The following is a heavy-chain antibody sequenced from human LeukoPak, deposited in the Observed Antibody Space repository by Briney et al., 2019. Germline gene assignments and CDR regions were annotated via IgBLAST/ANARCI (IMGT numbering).Heavy chain of an antibody. CDR3: ARAYCSSTRCSYYFDS. CDR2: ISSSTYI. D-gene: IGHD2-2*01. V-gene: IGHV3-21*01. Sequence: GGSLRLSCAASRSTFDSYGMNWVRQAPGKGLEWISSISSSTYIYYADSVKGRFTISRDNAKNSLYLQMNSLRAEDTAVYYCARAYCSSTRCSYYFDSWGQGTLVTVSS. J-gene: IGHJ4*02. CDR1: RSTFDSYG.